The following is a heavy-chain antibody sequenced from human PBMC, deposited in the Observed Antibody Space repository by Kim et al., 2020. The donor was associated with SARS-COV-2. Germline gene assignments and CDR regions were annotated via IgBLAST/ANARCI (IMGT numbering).Heavy chain of an antibody. V-gene: IGHV3-48*03. CDR3: ARESYDFWSGYRRRGIDAHFDY. Sequence: GGSLRLSCAASGFTFSSYEMNWVRQAPGKGLEWVSYISSSGSTIYYADSVKGRFTISRDNAKNSLYLQMNSLRAEDTAVYYCARESYDFWSGYRRRGIDAHFDYWGQGTLVTVSS. CDR2: ISSSGSTI. D-gene: IGHD3-3*01. J-gene: IGHJ4*02. CDR1: GFTFSSYE.